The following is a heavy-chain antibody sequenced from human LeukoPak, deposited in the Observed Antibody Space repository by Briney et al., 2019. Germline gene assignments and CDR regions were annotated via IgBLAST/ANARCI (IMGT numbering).Heavy chain of an antibody. V-gene: IGHV3-74*01. CDR2: INIDGRSI. Sequence: PGGSLRLSCAASGFTFSSHWMHWVRQAPAKGLVWVSRINIDGRSISYADSVKGRFTISRDNAKNTLYLQMNSLRAEDTAVYYCARSWDVDYWGQGTLVTVSS. J-gene: IGHJ4*02. CDR1: GFTFSSHW. CDR3: ARSWDVDY. D-gene: IGHD1-26*01.